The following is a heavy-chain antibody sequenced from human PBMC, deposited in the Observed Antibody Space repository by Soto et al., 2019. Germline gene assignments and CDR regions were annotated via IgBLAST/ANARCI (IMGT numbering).Heavy chain of an antibody. CDR2: VSDSDGST. CDR3: ARRSSSWYFDY. D-gene: IGHD6-13*01. V-gene: IGHV3-23*01. Sequence: EVQLLESGGGLVQPGGSLRLSCAASGFTFSSYAMNWVRQAPGKGLEWVSVVSDSDGSTYYADSVKGRFTISRDNSKNTLNRQMNSLRAEDTAVYYCARRSSSWYFDYWGQGTLVTVSS. J-gene: IGHJ4*02. CDR1: GFTFSSYA.